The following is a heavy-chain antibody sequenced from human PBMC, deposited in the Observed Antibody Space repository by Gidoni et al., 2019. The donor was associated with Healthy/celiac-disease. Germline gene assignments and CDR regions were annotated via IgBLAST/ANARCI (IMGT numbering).Heavy chain of an antibody. D-gene: IGHD2-2*01. V-gene: IGHV4-34*01. Sequence: GLEWIGEINHSGSTNYNPSLKSRVTISVDTSKNQLSLKLSSVTAADTAVYYCARGRRLRRILVPAAHNWFDPWGQGTLVTVSS. CDR2: INHSGST. CDR3: ARGRRLRRILVPAAHNWFDP. J-gene: IGHJ5*02.